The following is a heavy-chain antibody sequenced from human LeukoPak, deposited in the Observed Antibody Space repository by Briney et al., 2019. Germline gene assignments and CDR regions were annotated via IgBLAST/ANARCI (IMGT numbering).Heavy chain of an antibody. D-gene: IGHD6-13*01. V-gene: IGHV4-59*01. CDR1: GGSISSYY. J-gene: IGHJ4*02. CDR3: ARIDSSNWYDSRGYFDY. CDR2: IYYSGST. Sequence: SETLSLTCSVSGGSISSYYWSWIRQPPGRGLEWIGYIYYSGSTNYNPSLKSRVTISVDTSKNQFSLKLRSVTAADTAVYYCARIDSSNWYDSRGYFDYWGQGTLVTVSS.